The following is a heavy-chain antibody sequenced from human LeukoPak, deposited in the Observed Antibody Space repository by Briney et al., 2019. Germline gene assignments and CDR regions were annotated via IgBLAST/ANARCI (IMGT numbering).Heavy chain of an antibody. Sequence: PSQTLSLTCTVSVGSMSSGGYYWSRIRQHPGKGLEWIGYIYYSGSTYYNPSLKSRVTISVDTSKNQFSLKLSSVTAADTAVYYCARVDCSGGSCPLDYWGQGTLVTVSS. J-gene: IGHJ4*02. V-gene: IGHV4-31*03. CDR2: IYYSGST. CDR1: VGSMSSGGYY. CDR3: ARVDCSGGSCPLDY. D-gene: IGHD2-15*01.